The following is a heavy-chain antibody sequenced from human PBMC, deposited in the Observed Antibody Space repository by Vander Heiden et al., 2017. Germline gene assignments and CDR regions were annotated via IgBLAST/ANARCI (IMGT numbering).Heavy chain of an antibody. CDR3: AREEAHYYDSSGYYYRN. J-gene: IGHJ4*02. D-gene: IGHD3-22*01. CDR2: IIPIFGTA. CDR1: GGTFSSYA. V-gene: IGHV1-69*01. Sequence: QVQLVQSGAEVKKPGSSVKVSCKASGGTFSSYAISWVRQAPGQGLEWMGGIIPIFGTANYAQKFQGRVTITADESTSTAYMELSSLRSEDTAVYYCAREEAHYYDSSGYYYRNWGQGTLVTVSS.